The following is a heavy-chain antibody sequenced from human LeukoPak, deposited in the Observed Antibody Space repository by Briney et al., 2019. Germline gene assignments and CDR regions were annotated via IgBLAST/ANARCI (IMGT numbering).Heavy chain of an antibody. CDR2: IKQDGSET. Sequence: PGGSLRLSCAASGFTFSSYGMHWGRQAPGEGLDWVANIKQDGSETTYADSVRGRFTSFRDNAKDSVYLQMNSLRAEDSATYYCVREGFYFFDFWGQGTLVTVSS. V-gene: IGHV3-7*01. J-gene: IGHJ4*01. CDR3: VREGFYFFDF. CDR1: GFTFSSYG.